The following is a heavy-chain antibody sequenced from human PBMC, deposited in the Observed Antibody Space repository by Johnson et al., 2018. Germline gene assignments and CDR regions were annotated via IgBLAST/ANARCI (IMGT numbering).Heavy chain of an antibody. CDR1: GGSISSYY. CDR2: IYYSGST. D-gene: IGHD1-26*01. J-gene: IGHJ6*02. V-gene: IGHV4-59*01. CDR3: ARGGGADYYYGMDV. Sequence: QVQLQESGPGLVRXSETLSLXCTVSGGSISSYYWSWIRQPPGKGLEWSGYIYYSGSTNYNPSLKSRVTISVDTSKNQFSLKLSSVTAADTAVYYCARGGGADYYYGMDVWGQGTTVTVSS.